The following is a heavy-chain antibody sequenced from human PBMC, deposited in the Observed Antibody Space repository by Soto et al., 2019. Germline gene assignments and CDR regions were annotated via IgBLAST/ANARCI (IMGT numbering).Heavy chain of an antibody. CDR2: ISYDGGNK. CDR1: GFTFGSYA. Sequence: QVQLVESGGGVVQPGSSLSLSCAASGFTFGSYAMHWVRQAPGKGLEWVAVISYDGGNKYYVDSVKGRFTISRDNSKNTLYVQMNRLSTEDTAGYYCARDLYDYDDYAPGFDYGMDVWGQGTTVTVSS. D-gene: IGHD4-17*01. V-gene: IGHV3-30-3*01. J-gene: IGHJ6*02. CDR3: ARDLYDYDDYAPGFDYGMDV.